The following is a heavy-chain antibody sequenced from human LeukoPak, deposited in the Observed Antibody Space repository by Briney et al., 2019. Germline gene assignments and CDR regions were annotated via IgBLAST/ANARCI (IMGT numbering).Heavy chain of an antibody. CDR1: GFTFSSYA. CDR2: ISGSGGNT. CDR3: AKRDLVRGVIVY. Sequence: PGGSLRLSCTASGFTFSSYAMSWVRQAPGKGLEWVSGISGSGGNTYHADSVKGRFTISRDNSKNTLYLQMKSLRAEDTAVYYCAKRDLVRGVIVYWGQGTLVTVSS. V-gene: IGHV3-23*01. D-gene: IGHD3-10*01. J-gene: IGHJ4*02.